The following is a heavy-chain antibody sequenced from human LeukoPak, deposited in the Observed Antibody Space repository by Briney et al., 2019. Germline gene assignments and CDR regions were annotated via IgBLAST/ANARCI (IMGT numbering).Heavy chain of an antibody. CDR1: GFTFCDYY. CDR2: LCSSGSTI. Sequence: PGGSLRHSCAASGFTFCDYYMSCMRPAPGRGLEGGSYLCSSGSTIYYADSVKRRFTISRDNAKNSLYLQMNILRAEDTAVYYCARETSQSSSGYYYSAFDIWGQGAMVTVSS. V-gene: IGHV3-11*01. J-gene: IGHJ3*02. CDR3: ARETSQSSSGYYYSAFDI. D-gene: IGHD3-22*01.